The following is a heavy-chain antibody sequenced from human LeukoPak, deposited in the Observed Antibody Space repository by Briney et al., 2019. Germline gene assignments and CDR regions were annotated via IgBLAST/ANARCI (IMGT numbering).Heavy chain of an antibody. CDR1: GFTFSSNY. CDR3: ARGPPHLNYGDLYFDY. D-gene: IGHD4-17*01. CDR2: IYSGGST. V-gene: IGHV3-53*01. J-gene: IGHJ4*02. Sequence: GGSLRLSCAASGFTFSSNYMSWVRQAPGKGLEWVSVIYSGGSTYYADSVKGRFTISRDNSKNTLYLQMNSLRAEDTAVYYCARGPPHLNYGDLYFDYWGQGTLVTVSS.